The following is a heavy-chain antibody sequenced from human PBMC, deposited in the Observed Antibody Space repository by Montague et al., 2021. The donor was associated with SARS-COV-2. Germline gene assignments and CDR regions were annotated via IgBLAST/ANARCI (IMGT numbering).Heavy chain of an antibody. J-gene: IGHJ3*02. D-gene: IGHD2-21*02. V-gene: IGHV3-33*01. CDR2: IWYEGSNK. CDR3: AREQHIVVVTATPGAFDI. CDR1: GFTSSSYG. Sequence: SLRLSCAASGFTSSSYGMHWVRQAPGKGLEWVAVIWYEGSNKYYADSVKGRFTISRDNSKNTLYLQMNSLRAEDTAVYYCAREQHIVVVTATPGAFDIWGQGTMVTVSS.